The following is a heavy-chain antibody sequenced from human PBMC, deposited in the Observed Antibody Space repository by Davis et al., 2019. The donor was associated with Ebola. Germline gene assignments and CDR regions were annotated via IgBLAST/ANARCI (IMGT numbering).Heavy chain of an antibody. Sequence: PGGSLRLSCAASGFTFSSYSMNWVRQAPGKGLEWVSYISSSSSTIYYADSVKGRFTISRDNAKNSLYLQMNSLRAEDTAVYYCAASSIAAAGTSPRDYWGQGTLVTVSS. CDR2: ISSSSSTI. D-gene: IGHD6-13*01. CDR3: AASSIAAAGTSPRDY. V-gene: IGHV3-48*04. CDR1: GFTFSSYS. J-gene: IGHJ4*02.